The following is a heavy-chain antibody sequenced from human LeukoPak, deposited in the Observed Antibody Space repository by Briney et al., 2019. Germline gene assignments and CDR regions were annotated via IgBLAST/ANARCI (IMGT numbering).Heavy chain of an antibody. CDR2: IYYSGST. Sequence: PSETLSLTCTVSGGSISSGSYYWGWIRQPPGKGLEWIGSIYYSGSTYYNPSLKSRVTISVDTSKNQFSLKLSSVTAADTAVYYCARDYSSGWYLDCWGQGTLVTVSS. D-gene: IGHD6-19*01. J-gene: IGHJ4*02. CDR3: ARDYSSGWYLDC. V-gene: IGHV4-39*07. CDR1: GGSISSGSYY.